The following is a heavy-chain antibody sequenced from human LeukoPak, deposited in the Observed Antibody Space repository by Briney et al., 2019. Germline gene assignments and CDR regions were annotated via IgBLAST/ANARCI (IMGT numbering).Heavy chain of an antibody. J-gene: IGHJ4*02. D-gene: IGHD2-15*01. CDR2: IYYSGST. V-gene: IGHV4-39*07. CDR3: ARWAPPDCSGGSCSTLDYFDY. CDR1: GGSISSSSYY. Sequence: SETLSLTCTVSGGSISSSSYYWGWIRQPPGKGLEWIGSIYYSGSTYYNPSLKSRVTISVDTSKNQFSLKLSSVTAADTAVYYCARWAPPDCSGGSCSTLDYFDYWGQGTLVTVSS.